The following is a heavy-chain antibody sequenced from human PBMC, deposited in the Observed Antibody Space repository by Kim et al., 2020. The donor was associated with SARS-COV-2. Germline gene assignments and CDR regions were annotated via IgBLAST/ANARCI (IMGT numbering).Heavy chain of an antibody. Sequence: GGSLRLSCAASGFDFNVYSMNWVRQTPGRGLEWVSYITSTSATIYYADSVKGRFIISRDNAKNSLDLQTNSLRDDDSAVYYCTRGLQWAFDFWGQGSLVTVSS. J-gene: IGHJ4*02. CDR2: ITSTSATI. V-gene: IGHV3-48*02. D-gene: IGHD2-8*01. CDR3: TRGLQWAFDF. CDR1: GFDFNVYS.